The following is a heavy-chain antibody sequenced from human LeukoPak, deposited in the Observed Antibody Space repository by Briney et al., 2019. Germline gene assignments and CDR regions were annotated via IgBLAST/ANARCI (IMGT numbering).Heavy chain of an antibody. V-gene: IGHV1-8*01. CDR1: GYTFTSYD. CDR3: ARGPSGSWSSRVRYMDV. D-gene: IGHD6-13*01. Sequence: PGASVKVSCKASGYTFTSYDINWVRQATGQGLEWMGWINPNSDNTGYPQKFQGRVTITWNTSISTTYMELSSLRSEDTAVFYCARGPSGSWSSRVRYMDVWGKGTTVTVSS. CDR2: INPNSDNT. J-gene: IGHJ6*03.